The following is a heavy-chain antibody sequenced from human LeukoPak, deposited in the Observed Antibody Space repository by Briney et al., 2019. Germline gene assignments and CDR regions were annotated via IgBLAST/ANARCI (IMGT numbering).Heavy chain of an antibody. CDR1: GGSISSGGYY. CDR2: IYYSGTT. D-gene: IGHD7-27*01. J-gene: IGHJ4*02. Sequence: PSQTLSLTYTVSGGSISSGGYYWSWIRQLPGKGLEWIGYIYYSGTTSYNPSLKSRLTISLDTSENQFSLKLSSVTAADTAVYYCARGSTGDKSNNWGQGTLVTVSS. V-gene: IGHV4-31*03. CDR3: ARGSTGDKSNN.